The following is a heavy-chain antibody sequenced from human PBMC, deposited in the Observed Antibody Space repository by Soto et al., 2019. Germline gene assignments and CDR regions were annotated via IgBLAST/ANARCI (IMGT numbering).Heavy chain of an antibody. D-gene: IGHD3-22*01. V-gene: IGHV3-23*01. CDR1: GFTFSSYA. CDR3: AKDGGYYYDSSGYWWDI. Sequence: EVQLLESGGGLVQPGGSLRLSCAASGFTFSSYAMSWVRQAPGKGLEWVSAISGSGGSTYYADSVTGRFTISRDNSKNTLYMQMNSLRAEDTAVYYCAKDGGYYYDSSGYWWDIWGQGTMVTVSS. CDR2: ISGSGGST. J-gene: IGHJ3*02.